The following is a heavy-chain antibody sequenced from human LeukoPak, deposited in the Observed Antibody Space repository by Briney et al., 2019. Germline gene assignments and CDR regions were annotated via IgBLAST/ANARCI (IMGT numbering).Heavy chain of an antibody. CDR2: ISGGGETT. V-gene: IGHV3-23*01. CDR1: GFTFNNYA. D-gene: IGHD4-17*01. Sequence: GGSLRLSCAASGFTFNNYAMNWVRQAPGKGLEWVSSISGGGETTYYADSAKGRFTISRDNSQNTLYLQMNSLRAEDTAVYYYARDYADYVGYFFFDYWGQGTLVTVSS. CDR3: ARDYADYVGYFFFDY. J-gene: IGHJ4*02.